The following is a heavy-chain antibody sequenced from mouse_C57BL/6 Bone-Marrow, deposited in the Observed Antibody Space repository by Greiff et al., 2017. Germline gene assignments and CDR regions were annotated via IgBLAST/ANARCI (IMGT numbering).Heavy chain of an antibody. J-gene: IGHJ2*01. CDR1: GYTFTSYW. CDR2: IDPSDSYT. CDR3: ARDVETDFDY. V-gene: IGHV1-50*01. Sequence: QVQLQQPGAELVKPGASVKLSCKASGYTFTSYWMQWVKQRPGQGLEWIGEIDPSDSYTNYNQKFKGKATLTVDTSSSTAYMQLSSLTSEDSAVYDCARDVETDFDYWGQGTTLTVSS.